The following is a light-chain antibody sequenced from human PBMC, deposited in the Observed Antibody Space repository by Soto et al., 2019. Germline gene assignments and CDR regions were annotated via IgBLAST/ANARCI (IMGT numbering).Light chain of an antibody. CDR3: SSYTSISNIDVV. Sequence: QSVLTQPASVSGSPGQSITIPCTGTSSDVGGYNYVSWYQQYPGNAPKLIIYEISNRPSGVSNRFSGSKSGSTASLTISGLQAEDEADYYCSSYTSISNIDVVFGGGTKLTVL. CDR2: EIS. J-gene: IGLJ2*01. CDR1: SSDVGGYNY. V-gene: IGLV2-14*01.